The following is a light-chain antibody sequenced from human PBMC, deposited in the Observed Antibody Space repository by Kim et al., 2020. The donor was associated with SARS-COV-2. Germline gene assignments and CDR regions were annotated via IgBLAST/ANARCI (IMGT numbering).Light chain of an antibody. J-gene: IGLJ2*01. CDR2: DVS. CDR1: SSDVGGYNY. Sequence: QSALTQPASVSGSPGQSITISCTGTSSDVGGYNYVSWYQQHPGKAPKVMIYDVSNRPSGVSKRFSGSKSGNTASLTISGLQAEDEADYYCTSYTSSSTRVFGGGTKLTVL. CDR3: TSYTSSSTRV. V-gene: IGLV2-14*03.